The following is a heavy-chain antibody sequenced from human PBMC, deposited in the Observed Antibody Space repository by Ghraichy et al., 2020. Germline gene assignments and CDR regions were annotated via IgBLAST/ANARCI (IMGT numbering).Heavy chain of an antibody. CDR2: INPNSGGT. CDR1: GYTFTGYY. CDR3: ARVYSSGWYYFDS. V-gene: IGHV1-2*06. D-gene: IGHD6-19*01. J-gene: IGHJ4*02. Sequence: ASVKVSCKASGYTFTGYYIHWVRQAPGQGLEWMGRINPNSGGTNYAQKFQGRVTMTRDTSISTAYMEVSRLRSDDTAVYYCARVYSSGWYYFDSWGQGTLVTVSS.